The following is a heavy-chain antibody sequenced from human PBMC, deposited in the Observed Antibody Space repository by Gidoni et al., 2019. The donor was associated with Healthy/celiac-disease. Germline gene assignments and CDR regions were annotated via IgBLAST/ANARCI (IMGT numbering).Heavy chain of an antibody. Sequence: QVQLVESGGGLVKPGGSLRLSCAASGFTFSDYYMSWIRQAPGKGLEWVSYISSSGSTIYYADSVKGRFTISRDNAKNSLYLQMNSLRAEDTAVYYCARDRDYDFWSGPAPYYGMDVWGQGTTVTVSS. D-gene: IGHD3-3*01. CDR3: ARDRDYDFWSGPAPYYGMDV. CDR2: ISSSGSTI. V-gene: IGHV3-11*01. J-gene: IGHJ6*02. CDR1: GFTFSDYY.